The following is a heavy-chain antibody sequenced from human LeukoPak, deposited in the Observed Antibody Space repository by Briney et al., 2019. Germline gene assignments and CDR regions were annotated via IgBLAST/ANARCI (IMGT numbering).Heavy chain of an antibody. Sequence: SVTLSLTCTVSGVSITGYYWGWILHAPGKGLEGGGNRYDRGTNDYKPSLKSRVNISVDTSKNQFSMKLTSVTAADTALYYCARGRGQPDYDSSGYFAYWGQGSLVTVSS. J-gene: IGHJ4*02. CDR1: GVSITGYY. D-gene: IGHD3-22*01. CDR2: RYDRGTN. CDR3: ARGRGQPDYDSSGYFAY. V-gene: IGHV4-59*01.